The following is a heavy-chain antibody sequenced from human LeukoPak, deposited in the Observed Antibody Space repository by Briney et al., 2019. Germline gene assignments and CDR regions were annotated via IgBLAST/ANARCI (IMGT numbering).Heavy chain of an antibody. Sequence: PGGSLRLSCAASGFTFSSYALHWVRQAPGKGLEFVSAISSNGGSTYYAKSVKGRFTVSRDNSKNTLSLQMDSLRAEDMAVYYCARRNYYVSSGYFSGDAFDIWGQGTMVTVSS. CDR1: GFTFSSYA. CDR2: ISSNGGST. J-gene: IGHJ3*02. CDR3: ARRNYYVSSGYFSGDAFDI. D-gene: IGHD3-22*01. V-gene: IGHV3-64*01.